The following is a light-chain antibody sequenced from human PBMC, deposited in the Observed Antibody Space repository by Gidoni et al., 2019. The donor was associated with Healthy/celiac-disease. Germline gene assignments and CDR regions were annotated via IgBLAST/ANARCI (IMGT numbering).Light chain of an antibody. J-gene: IGLJ1*01. Sequence: QSALTQPASVSGSPGQSITISCTGANSDIGGYNYVSWYQHHPGKAPKLMIFEVSNRPLGVSNRFSGSKSGNTASLTISGLQAEDEADYYCSSFTTSSTYVFGTGTKVTVL. CDR3: SSFTTSSTYV. V-gene: IGLV2-14*01. CDR2: EVS. CDR1: NSDIGGYNY.